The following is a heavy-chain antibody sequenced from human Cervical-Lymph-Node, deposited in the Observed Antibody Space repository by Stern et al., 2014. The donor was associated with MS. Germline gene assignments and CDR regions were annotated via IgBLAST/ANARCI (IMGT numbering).Heavy chain of an antibody. J-gene: IGHJ6*02. Sequence: QLVQSGPEVKKPGTSVKVSCKASGFTFTSSAVQGGRQARGKRLEGIGWIVVGRGNTNYAQKFQERVTITRDMSTSTAYMELSSLRSDDTAVYYCAAGNITGTTPGMDVWGQGTTVTVSS. V-gene: IGHV1-58*01. CDR3: AAGNITGTTPGMDV. D-gene: IGHD1-7*01. CDR1: GFTFTSSA. CDR2: IVVGRGNT.